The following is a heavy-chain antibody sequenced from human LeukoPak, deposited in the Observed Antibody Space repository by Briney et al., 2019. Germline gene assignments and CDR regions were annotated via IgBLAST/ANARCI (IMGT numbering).Heavy chain of an antibody. Sequence: GGSPRLSRAASGLTFSSHAMSWVRQPPGKRLEWVSAISGSGGSTYYADSVKGRFTISRDNSKNTLYLQMNSLRAEDTAVYYCAKDPPLYYYDSSSYYFDYWGQGTLVTVSS. J-gene: IGHJ4*02. D-gene: IGHD3-22*01. CDR2: ISGSGGST. V-gene: IGHV3-23*01. CDR3: AKDPPLYYYDSSSYYFDY. CDR1: GLTFSSHA.